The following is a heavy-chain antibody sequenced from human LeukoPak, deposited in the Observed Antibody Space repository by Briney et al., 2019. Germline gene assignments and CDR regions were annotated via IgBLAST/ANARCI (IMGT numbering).Heavy chain of an antibody. Sequence: SETLSLTCAVCGGSFSGYYRSWIRQPPGKGLEWIGEINHSGSTNYNPSLKSRVTISVDTSKNQFSLKLSSVTAADTAVYYCARRGYDSSGYSNWFDPWGQGTLVTVSS. CDR3: ARRGYDSSGYSNWFDP. V-gene: IGHV4-34*01. CDR1: GGSFSGYY. CDR2: INHSGST. D-gene: IGHD3-22*01. J-gene: IGHJ5*02.